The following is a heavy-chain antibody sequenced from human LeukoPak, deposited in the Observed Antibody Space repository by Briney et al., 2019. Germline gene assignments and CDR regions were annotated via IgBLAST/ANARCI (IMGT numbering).Heavy chain of an antibody. D-gene: IGHD1-1*01. Sequence: GGSLRLSCAASGFTVSSNYMSWVRQAPGKGLEWVSVIYSGGSTYYADSVKGRFTISRDNSKNTLYLQMNSLRAEDTAVYYCARGWPRYNWNDGVLEEAPNWFDPWGQGTLVTVSS. CDR1: GFTVSSNY. CDR3: ARGWPRYNWNDGVLEEAPNWFDP. CDR2: IYSGGST. V-gene: IGHV3-53*01. J-gene: IGHJ5*02.